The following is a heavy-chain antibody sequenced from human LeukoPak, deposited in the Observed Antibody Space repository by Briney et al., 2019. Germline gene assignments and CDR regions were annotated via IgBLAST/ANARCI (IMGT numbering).Heavy chain of an antibody. CDR2: IIGDGTRT. V-gene: IGHV3-74*01. Sequence: GGSLRLSCAASGFSFSYYWMHWVRQGSGKGPVWVSRIIGDGTRTDYADSVKGRFTISRDNAKSTLYLQMNSLTVEDTAVYYCLRVDDTNGHNWFDPWGQGTLVTISS. CDR1: GFSFSYYW. D-gene: IGHD2-8*01. CDR3: LRVDDTNGHNWFDP. J-gene: IGHJ5*02.